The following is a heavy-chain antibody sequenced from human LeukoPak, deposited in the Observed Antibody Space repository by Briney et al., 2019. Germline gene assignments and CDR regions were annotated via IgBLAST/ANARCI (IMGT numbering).Heavy chain of an antibody. D-gene: IGHD2-2*01. Sequence: GGSLRLSCAASGFTFDDYAVHWVRQAPGKGLEWVSGISWNSGSIGYADSVKGRFTISRDNAKNSLYLQMNSLRAEDTALYYCAKDWGYCSSTSCHGGYFDYWGQGTLVTVSS. CDR1: GFTFDDYA. J-gene: IGHJ4*02. V-gene: IGHV3-9*01. CDR3: AKDWGYCSSTSCHGGYFDY. CDR2: ISWNSGSI.